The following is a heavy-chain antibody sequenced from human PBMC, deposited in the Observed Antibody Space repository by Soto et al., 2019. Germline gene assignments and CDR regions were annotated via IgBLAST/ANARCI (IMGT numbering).Heavy chain of an antibody. Sequence: GGCRTLSCALTGFSASSNYRRWDRQAPGKGMEWVSVHYSGGSTYYTDSVQGRFTISRDKSNNTLYLQMRRVRAEDTAVYFCARHRHPPGTVGATSPLDPWGQGTQVTVSS. J-gene: IGHJ5*02. V-gene: IGHV3-53*01. CDR2: HYSGGST. D-gene: IGHD1-26*01. CDR3: ARHRHPPGTVGATSPLDP. CDR1: GFSASSNY.